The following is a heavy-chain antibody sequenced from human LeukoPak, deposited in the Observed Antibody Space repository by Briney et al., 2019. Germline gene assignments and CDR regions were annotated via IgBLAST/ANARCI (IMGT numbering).Heavy chain of an antibody. CDR3: ARFRAVIDYLIDY. CDR2: INPNSGGT. D-gene: IGHD3-10*01. CDR1: GYTFTGYY. Sequence: ASVKVSCKASGYTFTGYYMYWVRQARGQGLEWMGWINPNSGGTNYAQKFQGRVTMTRDTSISTAYMELSRLRSDDTAVYYCARFRAVIDYLIDYWGQGTLVTVSS. J-gene: IGHJ4*02. V-gene: IGHV1-2*02.